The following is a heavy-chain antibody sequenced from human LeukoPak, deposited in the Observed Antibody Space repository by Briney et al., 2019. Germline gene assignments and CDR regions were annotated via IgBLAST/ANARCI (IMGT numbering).Heavy chain of an antibody. D-gene: IGHD3-3*01. Sequence: ASVKVSCKASGYTFTGYYMHWVRQAPGQGLEWMGWINPNSGGTNYAQKFQGRVTMIRDMSTSTVYMELSSLRSEDTAVYYCAREEWGDAFDIWGQGTMVTVSS. CDR2: INPNSGGT. V-gene: IGHV1-2*02. CDR1: GYTFTGYY. CDR3: AREEWGDAFDI. J-gene: IGHJ3*02.